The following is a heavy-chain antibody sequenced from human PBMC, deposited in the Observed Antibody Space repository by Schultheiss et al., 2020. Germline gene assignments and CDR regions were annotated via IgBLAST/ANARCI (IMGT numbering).Heavy chain of an antibody. J-gene: IGHJ6*02. CDR1: GFSVSSKY. D-gene: IGHD5-24*01. CDR3: AKDRVYYYYGMDV. CDR2: IWYDGSNK. Sequence: GGSLRLSCAISGFSVSSKYMSWVRQAPGKGLEWVAVIWYDGSNKYYADSVKGRFTISRDNSKNTLYLQMNSLRAEDTAVYYCAKDRVYYYYGMDVWGQGTTVTVSS. V-gene: IGHV3-30*02.